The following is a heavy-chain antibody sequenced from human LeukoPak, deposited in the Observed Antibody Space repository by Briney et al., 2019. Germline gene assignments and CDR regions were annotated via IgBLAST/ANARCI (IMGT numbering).Heavy chain of an antibody. V-gene: IGHV1-8*03. CDR1: GYTFTSYD. J-gene: IGHJ4*02. CDR3: ARDFGCGGDCGVDY. D-gene: IGHD2-21*02. CDR2: MNPNSGNT. Sequence: ASVKVSCKASGYTFTSYDINWVRQATGQWLEWMGWMNPNSGNTGYAQKFQGRVTITRDLSTSTVYMELSSLRSEDTAVYYCARDFGCGGDCGVDYWGQGTLVTVSS.